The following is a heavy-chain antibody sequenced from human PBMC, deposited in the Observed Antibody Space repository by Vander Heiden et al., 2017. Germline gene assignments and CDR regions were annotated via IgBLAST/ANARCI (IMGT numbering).Heavy chain of an antibody. CDR2: IGTSSSNI. CDR1: GFTFSSYS. V-gene: IGHV3-48*01. Sequence: EVQLVESGGGLVQPGGSLRLSCAAYGFTFSSYSMNWVRQAPGKGLEWVSYIGTSSSNIYYADSVKGRFTISRDNAKNSLYLQMNSLRAEDTAVYYCARRVVGAPRAFDIWGQGTMVTVSS. J-gene: IGHJ3*02. CDR3: ARRVVGAPRAFDI. D-gene: IGHD1-26*01.